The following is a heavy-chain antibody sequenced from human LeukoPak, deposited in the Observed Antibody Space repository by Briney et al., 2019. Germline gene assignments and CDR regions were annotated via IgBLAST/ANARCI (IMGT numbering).Heavy chain of an antibody. J-gene: IGHJ3*02. CDR2: ISSSSSYI. D-gene: IGHD3-22*01. CDR1: GFTFSSYS. CDR3: ARDIGYYYDSRDHDAFDI. V-gene: IGHV3-21*01. Sequence: GGSLRLSCAAPGFTFSSYSMNWVRQAPGKGLEWVSYISSSSSYIYYADSVKGRFTISRVNAKNSLYLQMNSLRAEDTAVYYCARDIGYYYDSRDHDAFDIWGQGTMVSVSS.